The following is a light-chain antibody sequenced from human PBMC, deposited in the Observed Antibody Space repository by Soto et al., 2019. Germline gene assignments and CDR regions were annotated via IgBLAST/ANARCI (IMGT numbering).Light chain of an antibody. Sequence: EIVLTQSPDTLYLSPGEGATLSCRASQRVNSSYLAWYQQKPGQAPRLLISGASDRATGVPARVSGSGYGTDFTLTISRLEPEDFAVYYCQQYVNSPVTFGQGTK. CDR2: GAS. V-gene: IGKV3-20*01. CDR1: QRVNSSY. J-gene: IGKJ2*01. CDR3: QQYVNSPVT.